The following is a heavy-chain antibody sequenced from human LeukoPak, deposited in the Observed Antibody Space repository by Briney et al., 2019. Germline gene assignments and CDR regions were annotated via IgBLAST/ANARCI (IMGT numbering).Heavy chain of an antibody. D-gene: IGHD6-19*01. CDR2: INHSGST. CDR3: ARDPPSRAGIAVASGNWFDS. Sequence: SETLSLTCAVYGGSFSGYYWSWIRQPPGKGLERIGEINHSGSTNYNPSLKSRVTISVDTSKNQFSLKLSSVTAADTAVYYCARDPPSRAGIAVASGNWFDSWGQGTLVTVSS. V-gene: IGHV4-34*01. J-gene: IGHJ5*01. CDR1: GGSFSGYY.